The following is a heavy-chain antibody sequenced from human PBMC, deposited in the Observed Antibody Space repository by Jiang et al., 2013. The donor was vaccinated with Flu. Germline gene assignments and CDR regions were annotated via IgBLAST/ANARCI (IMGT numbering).Heavy chain of an antibody. J-gene: IGHJ4*02. CDR1: GYNFIDYY. Sequence: SGAEVKTPGASVKVSCKAFGYNFIDYYIHWMRQAPGQGLGQGLEYMGWINPKSGEAKYAQKFKGRVTMTRDTSIDTAYMEVTSLRFDDSAIYFCTRDPDRWKDFFDYWGQGT. D-gene: IGHD5-24*01. V-gene: IGHV1-2*02. CDR2: INPKSGEA. CDR3: TRDPDRWKDFFDY.